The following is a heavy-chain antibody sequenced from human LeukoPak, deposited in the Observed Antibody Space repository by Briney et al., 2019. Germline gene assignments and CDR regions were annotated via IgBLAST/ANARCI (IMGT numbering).Heavy chain of an antibody. CDR2: IYYSGST. CDR1: GGSMSGYF. D-gene: IGHD3-9*01. Sequence: SETLSLTCTVSGGSMSGYFLSWIRQPPGKGLEWIGYIYYSGSTNYNPSLKSRVTISVDTSKNQFSLKLSSVTAADTAVYYCARAADYDILTGYPYYFDYWGQGTRVTVSS. J-gene: IGHJ4*02. V-gene: IGHV4-59*01. CDR3: ARAADYDILTGYPYYFDY.